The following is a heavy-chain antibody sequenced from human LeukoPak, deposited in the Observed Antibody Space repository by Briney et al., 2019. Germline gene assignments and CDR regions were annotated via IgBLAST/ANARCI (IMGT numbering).Heavy chain of an antibody. J-gene: IGHJ6*02. Sequence: GGSLRLSCAASGFTVSSNYMSWVRQAPGKGLEWVSVIYSGGSTYYADSVKGRFTISRDNSKNTLYLQMNSLRAEDTAVYYCASATMVRGVIITKENYYYYGMDVWGQGTTVTVSS. CDR3: ASATMVRGVIITKENYYYYGMDV. D-gene: IGHD3-10*01. V-gene: IGHV3-66*01. CDR1: GFTVSSNY. CDR2: IYSGGST.